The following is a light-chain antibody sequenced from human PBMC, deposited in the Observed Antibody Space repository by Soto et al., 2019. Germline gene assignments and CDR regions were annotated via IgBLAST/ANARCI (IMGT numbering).Light chain of an antibody. CDR2: AAS. CDR3: QHVNNFPHA. CDR1: QGISSW. V-gene: IGKV1-12*01. J-gene: IGKJ3*01. Sequence: DIQTTQSPSSVSASVGDRVTITCRASQGISSWLAWYQQKPGKAPKLLIYAASSLQSGVPSRFGGSGSRADFTPTISSLQPEDFATYYCQHVNNFPHAFGHGTKVDIK.